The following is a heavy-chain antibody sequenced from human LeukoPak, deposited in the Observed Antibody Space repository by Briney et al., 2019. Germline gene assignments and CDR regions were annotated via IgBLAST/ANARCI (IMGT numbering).Heavy chain of an antibody. V-gene: IGHV4-34*01. CDR1: GGSFSGYY. CDR2: INHSGST. CDR3: ATRKLGNDY. J-gene: IGHJ4*02. Sequence: SETLSLTCAVYGGSFSGYYWSWIRQPPGKGLEWIGEINHSGSTDYNPSLKSRVTISVDTSKNQFSLKLYSVTAADTAVYYCATRKLGNDYWGQGTLVTVSS. D-gene: IGHD7-27*01.